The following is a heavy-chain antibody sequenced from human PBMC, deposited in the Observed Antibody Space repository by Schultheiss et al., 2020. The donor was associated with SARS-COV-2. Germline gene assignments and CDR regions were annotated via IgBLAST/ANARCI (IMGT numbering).Heavy chain of an antibody. V-gene: IGHV3-30*04. D-gene: IGHD3-10*01. CDR1: GFTFSSYA. J-gene: IGHJ4*02. CDR2: ISYDGSNK. Sequence: GGSLRLSCAASGFTFSSYAMTWVRQAPGKGLEWVAVISYDGSNKYYADSVKGRFTISRDNSNNKLFLQMNSLRVEDTAVYYCARGTGEIDYWGQGTLVTGSS. CDR3: ARGTGEIDY.